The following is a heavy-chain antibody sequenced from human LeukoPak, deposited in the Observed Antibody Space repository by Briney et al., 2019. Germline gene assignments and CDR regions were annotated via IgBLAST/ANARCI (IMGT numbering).Heavy chain of an antibody. CDR2: INHSGST. J-gene: IGHJ3*02. V-gene: IGHV4-34*01. CDR1: GGSFSGYY. D-gene: IGHD2-15*01. CDR3: ARAPLYCSGGSCYLDAFDI. Sequence: SETLSLTCAVYGGSFSGYYWSWIPHHPGEGLEWIGEINHSGSTNYNPSLKSRVNISVDTSKNQFSLKLSSVTAADTAVYYCARAPLYCSGGSCYLDAFDIWGQGTMVTVSS.